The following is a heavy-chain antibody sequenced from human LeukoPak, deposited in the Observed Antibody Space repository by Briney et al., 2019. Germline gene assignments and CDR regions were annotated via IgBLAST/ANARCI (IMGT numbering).Heavy chain of an antibody. V-gene: IGHV4-34*01. CDR1: GGSFSGYY. CDR3: VRGRSGSYFRRPNAFDY. J-gene: IGHJ4*02. Sequence: PSETLSLTCAVYGGSFSGYYWSWIRQPPGKGLEWIGEINHSGSTNYNPSLKSRVTISVDTSKNQFSLKLSSVTAADTAVYYCVRGRSGSYFRRPNAFDYWGQGTLVTVSS. D-gene: IGHD1-26*01. CDR2: INHSGST.